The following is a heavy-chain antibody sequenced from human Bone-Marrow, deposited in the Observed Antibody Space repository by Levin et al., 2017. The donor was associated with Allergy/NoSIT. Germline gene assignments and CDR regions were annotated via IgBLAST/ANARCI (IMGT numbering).Heavy chain of an antibody. CDR2: IRSKANAYAT. J-gene: IGHJ4*02. Sequence: LSLTCAASGFPFSGSARHWVRQASGKGLEWVGRIRSKANAYATAYAASVKDRFTISRDDSKNTAYLQMNNLKTEDTAVYYCTRAPGGIWCWDYWGQGTLATVSS. V-gene: IGHV3-73*01. D-gene: IGHD4/OR15-4a*01. CDR1: GFPFSGSA. CDR3: TRAPGGIWCWDY.